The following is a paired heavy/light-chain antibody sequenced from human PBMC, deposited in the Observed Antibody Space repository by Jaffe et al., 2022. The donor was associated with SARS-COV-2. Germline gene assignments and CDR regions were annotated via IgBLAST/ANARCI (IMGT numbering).Heavy chain of an antibody. J-gene: IGHJ4*02. Sequence: QLQLQESGPGLVKPSETLSLTCTVSGGSISSSNYYWDWIRQSPGKGLKWIGSIYYSGSTYYNPSLKSRVTISVDTSKNQFSLKLSSVTAADTAVYYCARRTRIYGDYAGAFDYWGQGTLVTVSS. CDR3: ARRTRIYGDYAGAFDY. V-gene: IGHV4-39*01. D-gene: IGHD4-17*01. CDR1: GGSISSSNYY. CDR2: IYYSGST.
Light chain of an antibody. V-gene: IGLV2-23*01. CDR2: EGS. Sequence: QSALTQPASVSGSPGQSITISCTGTSSDVGSYNLVSWYQQHPGKAPKLMIYEGSKRPSGVSNRFSGSKSGNTASLTISGLQADDEADYYCCSYAGSSTVIFGGGTKLTVL. CDR1: SSDVGSYNL. CDR3: CSYAGSSTVI. J-gene: IGLJ2*01.